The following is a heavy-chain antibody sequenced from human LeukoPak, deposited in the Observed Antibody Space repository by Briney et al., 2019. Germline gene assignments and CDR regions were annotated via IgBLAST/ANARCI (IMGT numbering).Heavy chain of an antibody. J-gene: IGHJ3*02. V-gene: IGHV4-39*07. CDR1: GASISSSSYY. CDR3: ARGDPGAFDI. CDR2: IYYSGST. D-gene: IGHD2-21*01. Sequence: SETLSLTCTVSGASISSSSYYWGWIRQPPGKGLEWIGSIYYSGSTYYNPSLKSRLTISVDTSKNQFSLKLSSVTAADTAVYYCARGDPGAFDIWGQGTMVTVSS.